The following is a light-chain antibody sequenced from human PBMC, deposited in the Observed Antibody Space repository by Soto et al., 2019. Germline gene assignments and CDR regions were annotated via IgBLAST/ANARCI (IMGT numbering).Light chain of an antibody. Sequence: ESVLTQSPGTLSLSPEERATLSCRSSQSVSSSYLAWYQQKPGQAPRLLIYGASSRATGIPDRFSGSGSGTDFTLTISRLEPEDFAVYYCQQYGSSPRTFGQGPKVDI. CDR3: QQYGSSPRT. CDR1: QSVSSSY. CDR2: GAS. J-gene: IGKJ1*01. V-gene: IGKV3-20*01.